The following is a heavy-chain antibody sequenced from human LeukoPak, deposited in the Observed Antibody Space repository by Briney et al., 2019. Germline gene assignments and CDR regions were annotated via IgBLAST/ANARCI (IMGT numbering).Heavy chain of an antibody. V-gene: IGHV1-69*13. D-gene: IGHD2-2*01. Sequence: SVKVSCKASGGTFSSYAISWVRQAPGQGLEWMGGIIPNFGTANYAQKFQGRVTITADESTSTAYMELSSLRSEDTAVYYCAGSGYCSSTSCYLVSYYYGMDVWGQGTTVTVSS. CDR3: AGSGYCSSTSCYLVSYYYGMDV. J-gene: IGHJ6*02. CDR1: GGTFSSYA. CDR2: IIPNFGTA.